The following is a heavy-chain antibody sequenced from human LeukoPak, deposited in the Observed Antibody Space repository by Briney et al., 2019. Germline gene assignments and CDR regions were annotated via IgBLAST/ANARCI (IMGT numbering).Heavy chain of an antibody. D-gene: IGHD2-15*01. J-gene: IGHJ4*02. CDR2: ISGSGVST. V-gene: IGHV3-23*01. CDR3: AKESSGGSSDYYFDY. Sequence: GGSLRLSCAASGFTFSSNGMHWVRQAPGKGLEWVSGISGSGVSTDHTDSVKGRFTISRDNSKNTMYLQMNSLRAEDTAVYHCAKESSGGSSDYYFDYWGQGTLVTVSS. CDR1: GFTFSSNG.